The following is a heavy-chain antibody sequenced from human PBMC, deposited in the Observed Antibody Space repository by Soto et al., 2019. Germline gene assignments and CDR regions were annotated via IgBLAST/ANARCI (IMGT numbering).Heavy chain of an antibody. CDR2: IYSGGST. V-gene: IGHV3-53*01. CDR1: GFTVSSNY. CDR3: AKDRAFWSGTHDAFDI. J-gene: IGHJ3*02. Sequence: GGSLRLSCAASGFTVSSNYMSWVRQAPGKGLEWVSVIYSGGSTYYADSVKGRFTISRDNSKNTLYLQMNSLRAEDTAVYYCAKDRAFWSGTHDAFDIWGQGTMVTVSS. D-gene: IGHD3-3*01.